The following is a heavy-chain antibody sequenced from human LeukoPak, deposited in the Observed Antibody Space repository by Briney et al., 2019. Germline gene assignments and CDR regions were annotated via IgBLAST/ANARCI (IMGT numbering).Heavy chain of an antibody. CDR1: GFTFSSYG. CDR3: AKDLGYCSGGSCYYQYYYYYAMDV. D-gene: IGHD2-15*01. Sequence: GGSLRHSCAASGFTFSSYGMHWVRQAPGKGLEWVAVISYDGSNKYYADSVKGRFTISRDNSKNTLYLQMNSLRAEDSAVYYCAKDLGYCSGGSCYYQYYYYYAMDVWGKGTTVTVSS. CDR2: ISYDGSNK. J-gene: IGHJ6*04. V-gene: IGHV3-30*18.